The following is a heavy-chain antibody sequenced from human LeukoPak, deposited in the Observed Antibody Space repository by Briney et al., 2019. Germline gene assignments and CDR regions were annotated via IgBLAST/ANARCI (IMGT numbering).Heavy chain of an antibody. CDR2: IHSGGIT. V-gene: IGHV3-53*01. J-gene: IGHJ4*02. Sequence: PGGSLRLSCAASGFTVSNIYMSWVRQAPGTGLEWVSIIHSGGITHYADSVKGRFTISRDNSKNTLYLQMNGLRAEDTAVYYCAKEEGYYSARFDYWGQGTLVTVSS. CDR1: GFTVSNIY. D-gene: IGHD3-22*01. CDR3: AKEEGYYSARFDY.